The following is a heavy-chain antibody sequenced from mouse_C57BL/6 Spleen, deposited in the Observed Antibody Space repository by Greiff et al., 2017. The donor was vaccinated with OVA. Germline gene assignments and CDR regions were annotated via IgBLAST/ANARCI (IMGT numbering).Heavy chain of an antibody. V-gene: IGHV1-64*01. CDR3: ARAKTAQATVFAY. CDR1: GYTFTSYW. CDR2: IHPNSGST. J-gene: IGHJ3*01. D-gene: IGHD3-2*02. Sequence: VQLQQPGAELVKPGASVKLSCKASGYTFTSYWMHWVKQRPGQGLEWIGMIHPNSGSTNYNEKFKSKATLTVDKSSSTAYMQLSSLTSEDSAVYYCARAKTAQATVFAYWGQGTLVTVSA.